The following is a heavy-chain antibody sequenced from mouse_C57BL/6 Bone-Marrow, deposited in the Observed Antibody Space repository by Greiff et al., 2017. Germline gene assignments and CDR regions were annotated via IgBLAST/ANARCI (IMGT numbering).Heavy chain of an antibody. Sequence: VQLQQPGAELVRPGSSVKLSCKASGYTFTSYWMHWVKQRPIQGLEWIGNIDPSDSVTHYNQKFKDKATFTVNKSSSTAYMQLSSLTSEDSAVYYYARERAYGSLYFDYWGKGTKLTVSS. CDR1: GYTFTSYW. CDR2: IDPSDSVT. V-gene: IGHV1-52*01. CDR3: ARERAYGSLYFDY. J-gene: IGHJ2*01. D-gene: IGHD1-1*01.